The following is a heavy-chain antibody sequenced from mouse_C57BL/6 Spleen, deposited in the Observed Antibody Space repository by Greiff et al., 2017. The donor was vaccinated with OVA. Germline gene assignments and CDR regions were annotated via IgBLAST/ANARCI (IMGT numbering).Heavy chain of an antibody. V-gene: IGHV5-9*01. CDR2: ISGGGGNT. D-gene: IGHD4-1*01. CDR3: ARHSPGTLDY. Sequence: EVMLVESGGGLVKPGGSLKLSCAASGFTFSSYTMSWVRQTPEKRLEWVATISGGGGNTKYPDSVKGRFTISRDNAKNTLYLQISSLRSEDTALYDCARHSPGTLDYWGQGTTLTVSS. CDR1: GFTFSSYT. J-gene: IGHJ2*01.